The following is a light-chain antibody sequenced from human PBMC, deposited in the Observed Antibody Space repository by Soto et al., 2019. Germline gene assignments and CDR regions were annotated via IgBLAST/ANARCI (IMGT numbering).Light chain of an antibody. Sequence: EIVLTQSPGTLSLSPGERATLSCRASQSVSNNYLAWYQQKPGQAPRLLIYGASNRATGIPDRFSGSGSGTDFTLTISGLQSEDFAVYYCQQYNNWLMYTFGQGTKVDIK. CDR2: GAS. CDR1: QSVSNNY. CDR3: QQYNNWLMYT. V-gene: IGKV3-20*01. J-gene: IGKJ2*01.